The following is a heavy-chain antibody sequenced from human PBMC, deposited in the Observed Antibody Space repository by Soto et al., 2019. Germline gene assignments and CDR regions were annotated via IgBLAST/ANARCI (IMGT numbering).Heavy chain of an antibody. CDR2: ISSSSSYI. CDR3: ARAGYYYGSGSYDFDY. D-gene: IGHD3-10*01. J-gene: IGHJ4*02. CDR1: GFTFSSYS. Sequence: GGSLRLSCAASGFTFSSYSMNWVRQAPEKGLEWVSSISSSSSYIYYADSVKGRFTISRDNAKNSLYLQMNSLRAEDTAVYYCARAGYYYGSGSYDFDYWGQGTLVTVSS. V-gene: IGHV3-21*01.